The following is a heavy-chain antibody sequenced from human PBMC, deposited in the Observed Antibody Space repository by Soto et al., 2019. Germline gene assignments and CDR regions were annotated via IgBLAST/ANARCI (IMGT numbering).Heavy chain of an antibody. CDR3: ARAVQDYGDYRFDY. D-gene: IGHD4-17*01. CDR2: ISSSSSYI. V-gene: IGHV3-21*01. CDR1: GFTFSSYS. J-gene: IGHJ4*02. Sequence: GGSLRLSCAASGFTFSSYSMNWVRQAPGKGLEWVSSISSSSSYIYYADSVKGRFTISRDNAKNSLYLQMNSLRAEDTAVYYCARAVQDYGDYRFDYWGQGTLVTVSS.